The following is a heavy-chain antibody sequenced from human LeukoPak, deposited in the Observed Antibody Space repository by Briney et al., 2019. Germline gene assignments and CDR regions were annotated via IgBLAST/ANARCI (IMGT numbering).Heavy chain of an antibody. D-gene: IGHD5-12*01. CDR1: GGSISSSTYY. J-gene: IGHJ4*01. Sequence: SETLSLTCTVSGGSISSSTYYWGWIRQPPGKGLEWIGNLYYSGSTYYNPSLKSRVTISVDTSKNQFSLKLSSVTAADTAVYHCARQAIXGYXXPXFDXWG. CDR3: ARQAIXGYXXPXFDX. V-gene: IGHV4-39*01. CDR2: LYYSGST.